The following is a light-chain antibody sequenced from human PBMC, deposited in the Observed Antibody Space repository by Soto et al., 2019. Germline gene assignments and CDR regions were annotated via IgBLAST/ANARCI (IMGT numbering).Light chain of an antibody. CDR3: GSYTTSPKDL. V-gene: IGLV2-14*03. Sequence: QSALTQPASVSGSPGLSITISCTGTSSDVGAYNFVSWYQQHPDKAPKLMIFDVSNRPPGVSNRFSGSKSGNTASLTISGLQSEDEAEYYFGSYTTSPKDLLATATKVT. J-gene: IGLJ1*01. CDR1: SSDVGAYNF. CDR2: DVS.